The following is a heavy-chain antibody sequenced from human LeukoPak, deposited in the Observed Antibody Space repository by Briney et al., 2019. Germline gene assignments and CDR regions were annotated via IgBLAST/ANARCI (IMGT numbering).Heavy chain of an antibody. CDR3: ARGPLLPLDY. J-gene: IGHJ4*02. D-gene: IGHD1-26*01. CDR1: GGTFSSYA. Sequence: GASVKVSCKASGGTFSSYAISWVRQAPGQGLEWMGRIIPIFGTANYAQKFQCRVTITTDESTSTAYMELSSLRSEDTSVYYCARGPLLPLDYWGQGTLVTVSS. V-gene: IGHV1-69*05. CDR2: IIPIFGTA.